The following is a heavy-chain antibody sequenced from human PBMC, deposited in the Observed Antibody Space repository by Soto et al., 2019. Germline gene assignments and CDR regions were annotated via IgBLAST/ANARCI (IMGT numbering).Heavy chain of an antibody. CDR1: GGSISSGDYY. CDR2: IYYSGST. V-gene: IGHV4-30-4*01. J-gene: IGHJ6*02. Sequence: QVQLQESGPGLVKPSQTLSLSCAVSGGSISSGDYYWSWIRQPPGKGLEWIGYIYYSGSTNYNPSLKSRVSISVDMSKNQVSLKLSSVTAGDTAVYYCARAMVRGVIPFYYYYYGMDVWGQGTTVTVSS. D-gene: IGHD3-10*01. CDR3: ARAMVRGVIPFYYYYYGMDV.